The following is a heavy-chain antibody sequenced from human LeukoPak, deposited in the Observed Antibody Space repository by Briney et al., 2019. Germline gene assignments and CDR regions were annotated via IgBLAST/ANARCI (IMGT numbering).Heavy chain of an antibody. D-gene: IGHD4-17*01. V-gene: IGHV1-2*02. Sequence: ASVKVSCKASGYTFTGYYMHWVRQAPGQGLEWMGWINPNSGGTNYAQKFQGRVTMTRDTSISTAYMELSRLRSDDTAVYYCARKSGDYEDWFDPWGQGTLVTVSS. CDR2: INPNSGGT. CDR3: ARKSGDYEDWFDP. CDR1: GYTFTGYY. J-gene: IGHJ5*02.